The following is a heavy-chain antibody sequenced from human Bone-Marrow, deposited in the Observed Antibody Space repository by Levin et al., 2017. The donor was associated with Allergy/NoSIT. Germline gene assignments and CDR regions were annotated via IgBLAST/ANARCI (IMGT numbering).Heavy chain of an antibody. Sequence: SETLSLTCTVSGDSIRGYYWSWIRQPPGKGMEWIAYVYSSGYTNYNPSLSSRVTISVDTPKNQFFLELNSVTAADAAVYYCVRGDGYKCDIDFWGQGTRVAVSS. D-gene: IGHD5-24*01. CDR1: GDSIRGYY. J-gene: IGHJ4*02. CDR3: VRGDGYKCDIDF. V-gene: IGHV4-59*01. CDR2: VYSSGYT.